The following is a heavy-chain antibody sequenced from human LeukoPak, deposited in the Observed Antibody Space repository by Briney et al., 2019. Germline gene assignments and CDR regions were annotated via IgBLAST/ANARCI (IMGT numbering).Heavy chain of an antibody. CDR2: IYTSGST. Sequence: PSQTLSLTCTVSGSSISSGSYYWSWIRQPAGKGLEWIGRIYTSGSTNYNPSLKSRVTISVDTSKNQFSLKLSSVTAADTAVYYCARTEGLAVAGEVRSFDYWGQGTLVTVSS. J-gene: IGHJ4*02. CDR1: GSSISSGSYY. CDR3: ARTEGLAVAGEVRSFDY. V-gene: IGHV4-61*02. D-gene: IGHD6-19*01.